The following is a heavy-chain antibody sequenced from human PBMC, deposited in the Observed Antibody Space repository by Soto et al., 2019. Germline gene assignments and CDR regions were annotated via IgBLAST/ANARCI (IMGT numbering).Heavy chain of an antibody. CDR2: LSSDGISE. CDR1: GFTITYYG. J-gene: IGHJ4*02. CDR3: ARNFAPQGQYNFDY. V-gene: IGHV3-33*01. Sequence: QVQLVESGGGVVQPGGSLRLSCAASGFTITYYGMHWVRQAPGKVLEWVAALSSDGISEYYADSVKGRFSVSRDNIKNSMFLQISSLKGEDTAVYFCARNFAPQGQYNFDYWGQGTLVTVSS. D-gene: IGHD5-18*01.